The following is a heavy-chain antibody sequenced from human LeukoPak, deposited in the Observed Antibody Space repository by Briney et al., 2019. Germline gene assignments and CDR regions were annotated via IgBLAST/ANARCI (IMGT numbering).Heavy chain of an antibody. CDR1: GFTFSSYG. V-gene: IGHV3-30*18. D-gene: IGHD5-24*01. J-gene: IGHJ4*02. Sequence: GGSLRLSCAASGFTFSSYGMHWVRQAPGKRLEWVAVISYDGSNKYYADPVKGRFTISRDNSKNTLYLQMNSLRAEDTAVYYCAKGGGRDGYNCYFDYWGQGTLVTVSS. CDR2: ISYDGSNK. CDR3: AKGGGRDGYNCYFDY.